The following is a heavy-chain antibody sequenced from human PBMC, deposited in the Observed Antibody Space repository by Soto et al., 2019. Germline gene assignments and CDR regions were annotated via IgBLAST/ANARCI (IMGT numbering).Heavy chain of an antibody. Sequence: PSETLSLTCTVSGGSVSSGSYYWSWIRQPPGKGLEWIGYIYYSGSTNYNPSLKSRVTISVDTSKNQFSLKLSSVTAADTAVYYCARNSGSYYDGVDYWGQGTLVTVSS. D-gene: IGHD1-26*01. CDR1: GGSVSSGSYY. J-gene: IGHJ4*02. V-gene: IGHV4-61*01. CDR2: IYYSGST. CDR3: ARNSGSYYDGVDY.